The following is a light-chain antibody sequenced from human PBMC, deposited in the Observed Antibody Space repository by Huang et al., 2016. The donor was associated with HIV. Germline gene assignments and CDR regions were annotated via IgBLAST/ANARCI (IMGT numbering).Light chain of an antibody. V-gene: IGKV3-20*01. Sequence: EIVLTQSPGTLSLSPGESATLSCRASENVSKNYLVWYQQKPGQPPRLLIYGASSRAAGIPVRFSGSGSGTDFTLTITRLEPEDVAVYYCQQYGTSPRTFGGGTRVEI. J-gene: IGKJ4*01. CDR2: GAS. CDR3: QQYGTSPRT. CDR1: ENVSKNY.